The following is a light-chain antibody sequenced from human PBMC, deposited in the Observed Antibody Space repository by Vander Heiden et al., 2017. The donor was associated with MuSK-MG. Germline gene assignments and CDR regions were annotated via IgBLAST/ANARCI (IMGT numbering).Light chain of an antibody. CDR2: AAS. CDR3: QQTYSDPPRT. CDR1: QSISNY. Sequence: IHLPQSPSSLSASVGDRVTITCRASQSISNYIKWYKQKPGKAPKLLIYAASSVQSGVPSRFSGSGYGRDVTLTISSRQQEEFAPYYCQQTYSDPPRTFGQGTKVEVK. J-gene: IGKJ1*01. V-gene: IGKV1-39*01.